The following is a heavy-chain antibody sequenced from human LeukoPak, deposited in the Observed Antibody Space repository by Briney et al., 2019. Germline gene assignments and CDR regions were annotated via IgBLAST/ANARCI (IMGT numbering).Heavy chain of an antibody. J-gene: IGHJ5*02. D-gene: IGHD6-6*01. Sequence: GGSLRLSCAASGFTFSSYTMNWARQAPGKGLEWVSSISSSSTYTHYADSVNGRLTISRDNAKNSLYLQMNSLRAEDTAMYFCTRDHRSRPWEWFDPWGQGTLVTVSS. CDR3: TRDHRSRPWEWFDP. CDR2: ISSSSTYT. V-gene: IGHV3-21*01. CDR1: GFTFSSYT.